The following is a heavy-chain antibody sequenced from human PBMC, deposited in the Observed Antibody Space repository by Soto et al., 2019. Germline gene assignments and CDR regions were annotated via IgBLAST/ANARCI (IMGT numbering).Heavy chain of an antibody. D-gene: IGHD3-22*01. J-gene: IGHJ3*02. CDR3: ALSSGYYYDSSGHNDAFDI. CDR2: ISAYSGNT. CDR1: GYTFASYG. Sequence: GASVTVSCKASGYTFASYGISWVRQAPGQGLEWMGWISAYSGNTNYAQKLQGRVTMTTDTSTSTAYRELRSLRSDGTAVYYCALSSGYYYDSSGHNDAFDIWGQGTMVTVSS. V-gene: IGHV1-18*01.